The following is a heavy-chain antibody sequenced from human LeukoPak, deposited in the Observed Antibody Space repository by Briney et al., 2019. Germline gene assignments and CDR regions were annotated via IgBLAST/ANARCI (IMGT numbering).Heavy chain of an antibody. D-gene: IGHD3-3*01. J-gene: IGHJ5*02. V-gene: IGHV3-7*03. Sequence: GGSLRLSCAAPGFTFSTYYMTWVRQAPGQGLEWVANINQDGSVKDYGESVKGRFAISGDNTQNSLFLQMDSLRVDDTAVYYCASATVQLGSRYYNVFDPWGQGTLVTVSS. CDR1: GFTFSTYY. CDR3: ASATVQLGSRYYNVFDP. CDR2: INQDGSVK.